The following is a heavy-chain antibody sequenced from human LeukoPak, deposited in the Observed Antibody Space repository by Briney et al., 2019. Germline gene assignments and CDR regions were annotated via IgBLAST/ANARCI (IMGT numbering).Heavy chain of an antibody. V-gene: IGHV3-30*18. CDR1: GFTFSSYG. CDR2: ISYDGNSK. J-gene: IGHJ4*02. Sequence: GGSLRLSCAASGFTFSSYGVHWVRQAPGKGLEWVAVISYDGNSKYYVDSVKGRFTISRDNSENTLYLQMNSLRAEDTAVYYCAKGYCSSTSCYPEAPSDYWGQGTLVTVSS. D-gene: IGHD2-2*01. CDR3: AKGYCSSTSCYPEAPSDY.